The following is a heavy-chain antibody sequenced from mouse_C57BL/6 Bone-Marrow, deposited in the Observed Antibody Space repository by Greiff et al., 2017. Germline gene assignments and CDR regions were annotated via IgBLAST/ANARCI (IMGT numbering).Heavy chain of an antibody. CDR1: GFTFSSYG. J-gene: IGHJ3*01. D-gene: IGHD1-1*01. Sequence: EVQGVESGGDLVKPGGSLKLSCAASGFTFSSYGMSWVRQTPDKRLEWVATISSGGSYTYYPDSVKGRFTISRDNAKNTLYLQMSSLKSEDTAMYYCARHDYGAYWGQGTLSLSLQ. CDR2: ISSGGSYT. V-gene: IGHV5-6*01. CDR3: ARHDYGAY.